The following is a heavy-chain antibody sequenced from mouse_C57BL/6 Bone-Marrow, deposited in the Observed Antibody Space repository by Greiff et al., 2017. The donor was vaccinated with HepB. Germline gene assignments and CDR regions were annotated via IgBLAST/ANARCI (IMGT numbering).Heavy chain of an antibody. D-gene: IGHD1-1*01. CDR3: TRKITTVSYWYFDV. J-gene: IGHJ1*03. Sequence: VQRVESGAELMKPGASVKLSCKATGYTFTGYWIAWVKQRPGHGLEWIGEILPGSGSTNYNEKFKGKATFTADTSSNTAYMQLSSLTTEDAAIYYCTRKITTVSYWYFDVWGTGTTVTVSS. V-gene: IGHV1-9*01. CDR1: GYTFTGYW. CDR2: ILPGSGST.